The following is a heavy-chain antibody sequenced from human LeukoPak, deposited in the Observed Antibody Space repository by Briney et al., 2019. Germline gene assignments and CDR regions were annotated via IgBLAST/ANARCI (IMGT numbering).Heavy chain of an antibody. CDR3: ARDKYTGYETFDC. V-gene: IGHV1-2*02. CDR2: INPNNGGT. D-gene: IGHD5-12*01. Sequence: ASVKVSCKASGYTFTGYYIHWVRQAPGQGLEWMGWINPNNGGTNYAQKFQGRVTMTRDTSISTAYMELNRLTSDDTAVYYCARDKYTGYETFDCWGQGTPVTVSS. J-gene: IGHJ4*02. CDR1: GYTFTGYY.